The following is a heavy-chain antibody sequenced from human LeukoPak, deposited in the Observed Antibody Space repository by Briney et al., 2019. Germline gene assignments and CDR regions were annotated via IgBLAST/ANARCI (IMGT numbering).Heavy chain of an antibody. CDR1: GFTFTSYA. Sequence: PGGSLRLSCAASGFTFTSYAMNWVRQAPGKGLEWVSAISGSGGSTCYADSVKGRFTVSRDNSENTLFLQMNSLRAEDTAVYYCARDGLQLWSGFDYWGQGALVTVSS. J-gene: IGHJ4*02. CDR3: ARDGLQLWSGFDY. V-gene: IGHV3-23*01. D-gene: IGHD5-18*01. CDR2: ISGSGGST.